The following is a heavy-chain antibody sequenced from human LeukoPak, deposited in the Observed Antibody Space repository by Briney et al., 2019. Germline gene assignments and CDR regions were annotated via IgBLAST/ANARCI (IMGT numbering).Heavy chain of an antibody. V-gene: IGHV3-33*01. J-gene: IGHJ4*02. CDR1: GFTFSSYG. D-gene: IGHD6-13*01. Sequence: PGRSLRLSCAASGFTFSSYGMHWVRQAPGKGLEWLAVIWYDGSNIYYADSVKGRFAISRDNSKNTLYLQLNSLRAEDTAVYYCARDRTTIAAAETDYWGQGTLVTVSS. CDR3: ARDRTTIAAAETDY. CDR2: IWYDGSNI.